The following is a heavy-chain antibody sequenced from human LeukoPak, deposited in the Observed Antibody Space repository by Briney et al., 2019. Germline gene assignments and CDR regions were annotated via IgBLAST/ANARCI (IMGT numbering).Heavy chain of an antibody. CDR1: GYTFTSYD. V-gene: IGHV1-8*01. D-gene: IGHD5-18*01. CDR3: ARDGYSYGYPDY. Sequence: ASVKVSCKASGYTFTSYDINWVRQATGQGLEWMGWMNPNSGNTGYAQKFQGRVTMTRNTSISTAYMELSSLRSEDTAVYYCARDGYSYGYPDYWGQGTLVTVSS. J-gene: IGHJ4*02. CDR2: MNPNSGNT.